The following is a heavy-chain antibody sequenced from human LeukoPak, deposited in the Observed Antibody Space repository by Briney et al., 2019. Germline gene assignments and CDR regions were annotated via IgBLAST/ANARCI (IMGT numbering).Heavy chain of an antibody. D-gene: IGHD2-15*01. Sequence: SEALSLTCAVYGGSFSGYYWSWIRQPPGKGLEWIGEINHSGSTNYNPSLKSRVTISVDTSKNQFSLKLSSVTAADTAVYYCARGGVRLHSDYWGQGTLVTVSS. V-gene: IGHV4-34*01. CDR3: ARGGVRLHSDY. CDR1: GGSFSGYY. CDR2: INHSGST. J-gene: IGHJ4*02.